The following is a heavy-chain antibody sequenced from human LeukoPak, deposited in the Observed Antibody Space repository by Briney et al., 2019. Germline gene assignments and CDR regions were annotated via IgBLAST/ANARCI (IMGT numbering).Heavy chain of an antibody. J-gene: IGHJ5*02. CDR2: IYYSGST. D-gene: IGHD6-13*01. Sequence: PSETLSLTCTVSGGSISSYYWSWIRQPPGKGLEWIGYIYYSGSTNYNPSLKSRVTISVDTSKNQFSLKLSSVTAADTAVYYCARLYSSSWSTGWFDPWGQGTLVTVSS. CDR3: ARLYSSSWSTGWFDP. V-gene: IGHV4-59*01. CDR1: GGSISSYY.